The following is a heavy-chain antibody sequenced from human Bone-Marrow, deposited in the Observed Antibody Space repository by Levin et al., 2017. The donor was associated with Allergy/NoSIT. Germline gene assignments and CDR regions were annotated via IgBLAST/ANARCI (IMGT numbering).Heavy chain of an antibody. V-gene: IGHV3-23*01. Sequence: GGSLRLSCAASGFTFSSYAMSWVRQAPGKGLEWVSAISGSGGSTYYADSVKGRFTISRDNSKNTLYLQMNSLRAEDTAVYYCAKALFRAVAGTVYFQHWGQGTLVTVSS. J-gene: IGHJ1*01. CDR3: AKALFRAVAGTVYFQH. CDR2: ISGSGGST. D-gene: IGHD6-19*01. CDR1: GFTFSSYA.